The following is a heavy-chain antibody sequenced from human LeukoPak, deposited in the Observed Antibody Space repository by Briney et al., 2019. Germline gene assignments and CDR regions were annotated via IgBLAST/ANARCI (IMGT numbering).Heavy chain of an antibody. V-gene: IGHV4-59*01. CDR1: GGSLGSYS. J-gene: IGHJ2*01. D-gene: IGHD3-10*01. CDR2: IYNSGST. Sequence: SETLSLTCTVYGGSLGSYSWSGIRQPPGKGLEWIGYIYNSGSTNYNPSLKSRVPISLDTSKNQFSLKLTSVTAADTAVYYCARGVRYFDLWGRGTLVTVSS. CDR3: ARGVRYFDL.